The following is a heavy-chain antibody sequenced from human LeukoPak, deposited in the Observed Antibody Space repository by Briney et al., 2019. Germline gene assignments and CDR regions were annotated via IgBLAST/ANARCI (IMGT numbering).Heavy chain of an antibody. CDR3: ARRGYCSSTSCYSFDY. J-gene: IGHJ4*02. CDR2: IKQDGSEK. CDR1: GFTFSSYW. D-gene: IGHD2-2*01. V-gene: IGHV3-7*01. Sequence: GGSLRLSCAASGFTFSSYWMSWVRQAPGKGLEWVANIKQDGSEKYYVDSVKGRFTISRDNAKNSLYLQMNGLRSEDTAVYYCARRGYCSSTSCYSFDYGGQGTLVTVSS.